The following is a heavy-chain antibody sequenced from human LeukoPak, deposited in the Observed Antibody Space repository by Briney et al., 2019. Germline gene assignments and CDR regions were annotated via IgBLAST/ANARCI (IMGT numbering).Heavy chain of an antibody. Sequence: GGSLRLSCAASGFAFSSYWMSWVRQAPGKGLEWVANIKEDGTEKNYVDSVKGRFTISRDNAKNSLYLQMSSLRAEDTALYYCARVSTYGDTPSWYFDLWGRGTLVTVSS. CDR1: GFAFSSYW. CDR2: IKEDGTEK. CDR3: ARVSTYGDTPSWYFDL. J-gene: IGHJ2*01. D-gene: IGHD4-17*01. V-gene: IGHV3-7*02.